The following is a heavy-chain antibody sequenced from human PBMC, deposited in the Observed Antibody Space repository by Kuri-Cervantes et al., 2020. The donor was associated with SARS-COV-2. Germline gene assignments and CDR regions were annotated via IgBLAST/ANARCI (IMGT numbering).Heavy chain of an antibody. CDR1: GGSVSSGSHY. J-gene: IGHJ4*02. CDR2: IYTSGST. Sequence: SCIVSGGSVSSGSHYWSWIRQPPGKGLEWIGRIYTSGSTNYNPSLKSRVTISVDTSKNQFSLKLSSVTAADTAVYYCARDLAYDSSGYAFDYWGQGTLVTVSS. CDR3: ARDLAYDSSGYAFDY. D-gene: IGHD3-22*01. V-gene: IGHV4-61*02.